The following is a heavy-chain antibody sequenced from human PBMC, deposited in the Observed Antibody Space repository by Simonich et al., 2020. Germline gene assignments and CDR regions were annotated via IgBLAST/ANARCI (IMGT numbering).Heavy chain of an antibody. V-gene: IGHV3-30*07. CDR1: GFPFSCYA. Sequence: GGGVVQPGGSLRLPCAASGFPFSCYAMHWVRQVPGKGLEWVAVISYDGSNKYYADSVKGRFTISRDNSKNTLYLQMNSLRAEDTAVYYCARDLGSSYYFDYWGQGTLVTVSS. CDR3: ARDLGSSYYFDY. CDR2: ISYDGSNK. D-gene: IGHD6-6*01. J-gene: IGHJ4*02.